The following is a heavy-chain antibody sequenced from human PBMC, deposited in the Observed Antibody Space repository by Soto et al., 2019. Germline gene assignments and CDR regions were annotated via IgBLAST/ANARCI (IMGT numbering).Heavy chain of an antibody. CDR3: ARGGGYCSSTSCQNWFDP. V-gene: IGHV4-34*01. CDR1: GGSFSGYY. J-gene: IGHJ5*02. D-gene: IGHD2-2*01. Sequence: QVQLQQWGAGLLKPSETLSLTCAVYGGSFSGYYWSWIRQPPGKGLEWIGEINHSGRTNYNPSLKSGVTISGDTSKNQFSLKLSSVTAADTAVYYCARGGGYCSSTSCQNWFDPWGQGTLVTVSS. CDR2: INHSGRT.